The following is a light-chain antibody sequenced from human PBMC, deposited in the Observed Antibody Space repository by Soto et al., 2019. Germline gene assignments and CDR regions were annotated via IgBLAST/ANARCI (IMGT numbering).Light chain of an antibody. J-gene: IGKJ5*01. CDR3: QQRSSWPIT. Sequence: EIVLTQSPASLSLSPAERATLSCRASQSVDSYLVWYQQKPGQAPRLLIFGASNRATGIPARFSGSGSGTDFTLTINSLEPEDFAVYYCQQRSSWPITFGQGTRLEIK. CDR2: GAS. CDR1: QSVDSY. V-gene: IGKV3-11*01.